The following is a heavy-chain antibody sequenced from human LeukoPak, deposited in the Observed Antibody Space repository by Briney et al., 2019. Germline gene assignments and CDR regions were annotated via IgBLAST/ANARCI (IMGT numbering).Heavy chain of an antibody. D-gene: IGHD3-10*01. CDR2: ISWNSGSI. J-gene: IGHJ4*02. V-gene: IGHV3-9*01. CDR1: GFTFDDYA. CDR3: AKNTDYGSGSYFGGGEYYFDY. Sequence: PGGSLRLSCAASGFTFDDYAMHWVRQAPGKGLEWVSGISWNSGSIGYADSVKGRLTISRDNAKNSLYLQMNSLRAEDTAVYYCAKNTDYGSGSYFGGGEYYFDYWGQGTLVTVSS.